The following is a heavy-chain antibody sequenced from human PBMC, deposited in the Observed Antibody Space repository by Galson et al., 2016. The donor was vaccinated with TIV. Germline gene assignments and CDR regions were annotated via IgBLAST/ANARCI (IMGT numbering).Heavy chain of an antibody. CDR2: VNWNGLGT. V-gene: IGHV3-20*04. CDR3: ARGASCGGTCYYFDS. J-gene: IGHJ4*02. CDR1: GFTFDDFD. D-gene: IGHD2-21*01. Sequence: LRLSCAASGFTFDDFDMAWVRQGPGRGLEWVSSVNWNGLGTSYADSVKGRFTISRDSAKNSLYLQMDSLGAEDTALYYCARGASCGGTCYYFDSWGQGTLVAVSS.